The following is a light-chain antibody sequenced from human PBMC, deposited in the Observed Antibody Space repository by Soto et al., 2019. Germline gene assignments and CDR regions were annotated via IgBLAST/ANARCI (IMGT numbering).Light chain of an antibody. CDR3: QSYDSSLSAWV. Sequence: QSVLTQPPSVSGAPGQRVTISCTGSSSNVGARYDVQWYQQLPETAPKLLIYGNTNRPSGVPDRFSGSKSGTSASLAITGLQAEDEADYYCQSYDSSLSAWVFGGGTKLTVL. CDR2: GNT. CDR1: SSNVGARYD. V-gene: IGLV1-40*01. J-gene: IGLJ3*02.